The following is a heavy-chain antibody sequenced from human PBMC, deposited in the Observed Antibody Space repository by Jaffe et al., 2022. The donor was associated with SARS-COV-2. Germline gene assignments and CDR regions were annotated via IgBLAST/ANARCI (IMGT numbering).Heavy chain of an antibody. CDR1: GFTFSSYW. Sequence: EVQLVESGGGLVQPGGSLRLSCAASGFTFSSYWMSWVRQAPGKGLEWVANIKQDGSEKYYVDSVKGRFTISRDNAKNSLYLQMNSLRAEDTAVYYCARDLMAGTWMRNYYYYGMDVWGQGTTVTVSS. D-gene: IGHD6-19*01. J-gene: IGHJ6*02. V-gene: IGHV3-7*01. CDR3: ARDLMAGTWMRNYYYYGMDV. CDR2: IKQDGSEK.